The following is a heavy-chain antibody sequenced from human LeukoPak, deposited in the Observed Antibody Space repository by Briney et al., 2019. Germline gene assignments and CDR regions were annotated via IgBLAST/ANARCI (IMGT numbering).Heavy chain of an antibody. V-gene: IGHV1-2*02. CDR1: GSTFTDYY. CDR2: INPNSEAT. Sequence: ASVTVSYKPSGSTFTDYYIYWVRQAPGQGHEWMGWINPNSEATNYAQKFQGRVTMTGDTSISTAYMELSGLRSGDTAVYYCARETTAWRGSHYWGQGTLVTVSS. CDR3: ARETTAWRGSHY. J-gene: IGHJ4*02. D-gene: IGHD1/OR15-1a*01.